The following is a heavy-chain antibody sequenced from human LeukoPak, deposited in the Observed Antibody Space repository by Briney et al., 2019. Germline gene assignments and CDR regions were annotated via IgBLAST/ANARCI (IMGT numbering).Heavy chain of an antibody. CDR2: IIPIFGTA. CDR1: GGTFSSYA. Sequence: SVKLSRTSSGGTFSSYAISWVRQPPGQGLEWMGGIIPIFGTANYAQKFQGRVTITADESTSTAYMELSSLRSEDTAVYYCAIPSYCSGGSCYPPDWFDPWGQGTLVTVSS. D-gene: IGHD2-15*01. V-gene: IGHV1-69*13. J-gene: IGHJ5*02. CDR3: AIPSYCSGGSCYPPDWFDP.